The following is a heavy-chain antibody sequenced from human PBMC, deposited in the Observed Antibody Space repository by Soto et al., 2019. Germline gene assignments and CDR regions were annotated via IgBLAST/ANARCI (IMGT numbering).Heavy chain of an antibody. CDR3: ARDGHGMDV. CDR1: GGSVSSGSYH. CDR2: IFFTGST. Sequence: LSLTCTVSGGSVSSGSYHWSWIRQPPGKGLEWIGYIFFTGSTNYNPSLKSRVTISVDTSKNQFSLKLRSVTAADTAVYYCARDGHGMDVWGQGTAVTVSS. J-gene: IGHJ6*02. V-gene: IGHV4-61*01.